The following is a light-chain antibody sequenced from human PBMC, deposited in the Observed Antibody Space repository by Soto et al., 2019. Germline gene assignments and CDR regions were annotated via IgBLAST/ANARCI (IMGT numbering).Light chain of an antibody. Sequence: QSALTQPRSVSGSPGQSVTISCTRTSSDVDNYNNVSWYQQHPGKAPKLLIYRDHQRPSGVPDRFSGSKSGTSASLAISGPQSDDEADYYCASWDDTLKGYVFANGTKVTVL. J-gene: IGLJ1*01. V-gene: IGLV2-11*01. CDR1: SSDVDNYNN. CDR3: ASWDDTLKGYV. CDR2: RDH.